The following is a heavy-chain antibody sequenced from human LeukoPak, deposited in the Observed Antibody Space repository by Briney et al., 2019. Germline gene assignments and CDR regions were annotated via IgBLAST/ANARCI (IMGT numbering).Heavy chain of an antibody. CDR1: GGSISSDY. D-gene: IGHD2-15*01. Sequence: SETLSLTCTVSGGSISSDYWSWIRQPPGKGLEWIGRIYTSGSTNYNPSLKSRVTMSVDTSKNQFSLKLSSVTAADTAVYYCARGAEYCSGGSCYLILDYWGQGTLVTVSS. CDR2: IYTSGST. CDR3: ARGAEYCSGGSCYLILDY. V-gene: IGHV4-4*07. J-gene: IGHJ4*02.